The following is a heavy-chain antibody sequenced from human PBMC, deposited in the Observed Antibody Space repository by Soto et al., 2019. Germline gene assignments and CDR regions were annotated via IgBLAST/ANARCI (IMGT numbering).Heavy chain of an antibody. CDR2: IYYSGST. J-gene: IGHJ5*02. D-gene: IGHD4-17*01. CDR1: GGSISSSSYY. CDR3: ARPHDYGDYIWFDP. V-gene: IGHV4-39*01. Sequence: TLSLTCTVSGGSISSSSYYWGWIRQPPGKGLEWIGSIYYSGSTYYNPSLKSRVTISVDTSKNQFSLKLSSVTAADTAVYYCARPHDYGDYIWFDPWGQGTLVTVSS.